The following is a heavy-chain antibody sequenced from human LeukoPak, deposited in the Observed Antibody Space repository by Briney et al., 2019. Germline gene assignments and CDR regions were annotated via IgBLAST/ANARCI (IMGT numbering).Heavy chain of an antibody. D-gene: IGHD3-22*01. CDR3: ARGVRRSTMIVVVTQLIRFDP. V-gene: IGHV4-34*01. J-gene: IGHJ5*02. CDR2: INHSGST. Sequence: SETLSLTCAVYGGSFSGYYWSWVRQPPGKGLEWIGEINHSGSTNYNPSLKSRVTISVDTSKNQFSLKLSSVTAADTAVYYCARGVRRSTMIVVVTQLIRFDPWGQGTLVTVSS. CDR1: GGSFSGYY.